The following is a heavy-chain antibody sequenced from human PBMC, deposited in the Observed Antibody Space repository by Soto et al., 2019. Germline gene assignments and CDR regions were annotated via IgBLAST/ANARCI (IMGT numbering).Heavy chain of an antibody. V-gene: IGHV1-8*01. CDR2: MNPNSGNT. Sequence: QVQLVQSGAEVKKPGASVKVSCKASGYTFTSYDINWVRQATGQGLEWMGWMNPNSGNTGYAQKFQGRVTMTRNTSISTAYMELSSLRSEDTAVYYCAREPTLHCTNDVCYPYNWFDPWGQGTLVTVSS. J-gene: IGHJ5*02. CDR1: GYTFTSYD. D-gene: IGHD2-8*01. CDR3: AREPTLHCTNDVCYPYNWFDP.